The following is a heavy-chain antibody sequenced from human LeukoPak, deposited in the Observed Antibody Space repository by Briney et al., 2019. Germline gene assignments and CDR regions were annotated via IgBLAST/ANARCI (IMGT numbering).Heavy chain of an antibody. V-gene: IGHV3-15*01. J-gene: IGHJ3*02. CDR2: IKKKGDIGPT. CDR3: TTNDALDI. Sequence: PGGSLRLSCAASGFTFSSYVMNWVRQAPGKGLEWVGHIKKKGDIGPTDYAAPVRGRFTISRDDSRNTVYLEMNSLKTEDTAVYYCTTNDALDIWGQGTMVTVSS. CDR1: GFTFSSYV.